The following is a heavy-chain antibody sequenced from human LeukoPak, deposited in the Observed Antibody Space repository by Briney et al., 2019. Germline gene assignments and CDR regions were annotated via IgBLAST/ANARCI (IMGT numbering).Heavy chain of an antibody. V-gene: IGHV1-46*01. CDR3: ARGYSSGWYPFDY. CDR2: INPSGGST. J-gene: IGHJ4*02. D-gene: IGHD6-19*01. Sequence: ASVKVSCKASGYTFTSYDINWVRQATGQGLEWMGIINPSGGSTSYAQEFQGRVTMTRDTSTSTVYMELSSLRSEDTAVYYCARGYSSGWYPFDYWGQGTLVTVSS. CDR1: GYTFTSYD.